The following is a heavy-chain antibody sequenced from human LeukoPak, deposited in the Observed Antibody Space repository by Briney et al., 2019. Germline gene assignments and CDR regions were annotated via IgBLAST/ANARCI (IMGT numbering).Heavy chain of an antibody. J-gene: IGHJ6*03. D-gene: IGHD6-6*01. CDR3: AAARRYYYYYMDV. V-gene: IGHV3-30*04. CDR1: GFTFSSYA. Sequence: GGSLRLSCATSGFTFSSYAMHWVRQAPGKGLEWVAVISYDGSNKYYADSVRGRFTISRDNSKNTLYLRMNSLRAEDTAVYYCAAARRYYYYYMDVWGKGTTVTVSS. CDR2: ISYDGSNK.